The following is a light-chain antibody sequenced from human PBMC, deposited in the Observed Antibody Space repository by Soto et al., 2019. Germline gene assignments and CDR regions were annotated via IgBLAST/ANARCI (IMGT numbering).Light chain of an antibody. Sequence: QYYRTQPRSVSGSLRQSVTSCCTGTTSDVGGYNYVSWYQHHPGKAPKLIIYDVNNRPSGVPDRFSGSKSGNTASLTISGLRPEDEADYHCCSYAGSYLYVFGTGTKVTVL. CDR3: CSYAGSYLYV. CDR2: DVN. V-gene: IGLV2-11*01. J-gene: IGLJ1*01. CDR1: TSDVGGYNY.